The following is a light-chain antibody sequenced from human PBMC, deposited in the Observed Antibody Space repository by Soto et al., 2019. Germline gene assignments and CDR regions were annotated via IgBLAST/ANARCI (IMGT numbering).Light chain of an antibody. Sequence: QSALTQPASVSGSPGQSITISCTGSSSDVGGYRYVSWYQQHPGKAPQLMIYAISNRPSGVSNRFSGSKSGNTASLTISGLQAEDEADYYCSPYTNRNSPYVFGPGTKLTAL. CDR3: SPYTNRNSPYV. CDR1: SSDVGGYRY. J-gene: IGLJ1*01. V-gene: IGLV2-14*03. CDR2: AIS.